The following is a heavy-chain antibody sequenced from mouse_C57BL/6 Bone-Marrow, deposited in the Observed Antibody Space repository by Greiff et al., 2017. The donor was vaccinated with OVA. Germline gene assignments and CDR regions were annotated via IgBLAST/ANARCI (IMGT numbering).Heavy chain of an antibody. J-gene: IGHJ1*03. CDR2: ILPGSGST. CDR3: AREYYYGSSYWYFDV. CDR1: GYTFTGYW. Sequence: QVQLQQSGAELMKPGASVKLSCKATGYTFTGYWIEWVKQRPGHGLEWIGEILPGSGSTNYNEKFKGKATVTADTSSNTAYMQLSSLTTEDSAIYYGAREYYYGSSYWYFDVWGTGTTVTVSS. D-gene: IGHD1-1*01. V-gene: IGHV1-9*01.